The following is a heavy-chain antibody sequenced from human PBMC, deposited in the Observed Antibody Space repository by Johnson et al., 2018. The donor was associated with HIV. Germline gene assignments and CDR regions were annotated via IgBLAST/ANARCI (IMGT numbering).Heavy chain of an antibody. CDR1: GITFSSYA. CDR3: ARDQDWGYYDSTAFDI. CDR2: ISYDGSNK. J-gene: IGHJ3*02. Sequence: QVQLVESGGGVVQPGRSLRLSCAASGITFSSYAMHWVRQAPGKGLEWVAVISYDGSNKYYADSVKGRFPISRDNSKNTLYLQMNSLRAEDTTVYYCARDQDWGYYDSTAFDIWGQGTMVTVSS. V-gene: IGHV3-30*04. D-gene: IGHD3-22*01.